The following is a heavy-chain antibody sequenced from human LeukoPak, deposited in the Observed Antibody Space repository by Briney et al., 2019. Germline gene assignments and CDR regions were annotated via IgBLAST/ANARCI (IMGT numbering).Heavy chain of an antibody. D-gene: IGHD6-19*01. Sequence: ASVKVSCKASGYTFTSYDINWVRQATGQGLEWMGWMNPNSGNTGYAQKFQGRVTMTRNTSISTAYMELSSLRSEDTAVYYCARARIAVAERPAYYGMDVWGQGTTVTVSS. V-gene: IGHV1-8*01. CDR3: ARARIAVAERPAYYGMDV. J-gene: IGHJ6*02. CDR2: MNPNSGNT. CDR1: GYTFTSYD.